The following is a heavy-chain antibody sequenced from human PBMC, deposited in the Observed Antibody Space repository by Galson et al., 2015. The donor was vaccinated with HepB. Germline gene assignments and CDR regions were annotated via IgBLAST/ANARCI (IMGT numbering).Heavy chain of an antibody. CDR3: TTSRLFDAFDI. CDR1: GFTFSNAW. D-gene: IGHD6-19*01. J-gene: IGHJ3*02. Sequence: SLRLSCAASGFTFSNAWMSWVRQAPGKGLEWVGRIKSKTDGGTTDYAAPVKGRFTISRDDSKNTLYLQMNSLKTEDTAVYYCTTSRLFDAFDIWGQGTMVTVSS. V-gene: IGHV3-15*01. CDR2: IKSKTDGGTT.